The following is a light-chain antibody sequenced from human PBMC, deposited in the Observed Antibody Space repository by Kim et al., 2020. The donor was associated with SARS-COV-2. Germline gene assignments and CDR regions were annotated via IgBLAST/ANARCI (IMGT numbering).Light chain of an antibody. CDR1: QSVSSSY. CDR3: QQYGTPPVT. J-gene: IGKJ2*01. CDR2: GAS. Sequence: IVLTQPPGTLSLSPGERATLSCRASQSVSSSYLAWYQQKPGQAPRLLIYGASSRATGIPDRFSGSGSGTDFTLTISRLEPEEFAVYYCQQYGTPPVTFGQGTKLEI. V-gene: IGKV3-20*01.